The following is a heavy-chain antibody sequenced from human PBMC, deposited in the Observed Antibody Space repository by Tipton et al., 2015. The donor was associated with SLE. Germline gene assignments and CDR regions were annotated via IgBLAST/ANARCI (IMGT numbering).Heavy chain of an antibody. D-gene: IGHD2-21*01. CDR1: GDSISSYY. Sequence: TLSLTCTVSGDSISSYYWSWIRQPPGKGLEWIGSFFYSGSTYYKPSLKSRVTISVDTSKNQFSLKLSSVTAADTAVYYCARGKISWAIFVVRNYFDSWGQGTLVTVSS. CDR3: ARGKISWAIFVVRNYFDS. J-gene: IGHJ4*02. V-gene: IGHV4-59*12. CDR2: FFYSGST.